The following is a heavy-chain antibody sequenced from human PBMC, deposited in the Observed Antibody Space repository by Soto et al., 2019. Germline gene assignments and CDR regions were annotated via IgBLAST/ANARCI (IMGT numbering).Heavy chain of an antibody. CDR3: AREIGSGWYVG. CDR2: IYSGGST. D-gene: IGHD6-13*01. V-gene: IGHV3-66*01. CDR1: GFTVSSNY. Sequence: EVQLLESGGGLVQPGGSLRLSCAASGFTVSSNYMSWVRQAPGKGLEWVSAIYSGGSTYYADSVKGRFTISRDNSKNTLYLQMNSLRDEDTAVYYCAREIGSGWYVGWGQGTLVTVSS. J-gene: IGHJ4*02.